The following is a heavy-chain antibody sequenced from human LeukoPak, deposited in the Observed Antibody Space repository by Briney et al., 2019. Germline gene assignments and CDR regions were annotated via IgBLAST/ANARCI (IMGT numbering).Heavy chain of an antibody. CDR3: ARDPRSNWFDP. CDR1: GYTFTGYY. V-gene: IGHV1-2*02. J-gene: IGHJ5*02. CDR2: INPNSGGT. Sequence: GASVKVSCKASGYTFTGYYIHWVRQAPGQGLEWMGWINPNSGGTNYAQKFQGRVTMTRDTSISTAYMELSGLISDDTAVYYCARDPRSNWFDPWGQGTLVTVSS.